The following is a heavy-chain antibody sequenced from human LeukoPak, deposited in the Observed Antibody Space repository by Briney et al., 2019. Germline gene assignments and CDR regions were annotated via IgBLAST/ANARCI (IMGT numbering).Heavy chain of an antibody. J-gene: IGHJ4*02. D-gene: IGHD6-19*01. Sequence: SETLSLTCTVSGGSISSYYWSWIRQPPGKGLECIGYFYYSGSTNYNPSLKSRVTISVDTSKNQFSLKLSSVTAADTAMYYCARGGIAVPGMRYYFDYWGQGTLVTVSS. CDR1: GGSISSYY. V-gene: IGHV4-59*01. CDR3: ARGGIAVPGMRYYFDY. CDR2: FYYSGST.